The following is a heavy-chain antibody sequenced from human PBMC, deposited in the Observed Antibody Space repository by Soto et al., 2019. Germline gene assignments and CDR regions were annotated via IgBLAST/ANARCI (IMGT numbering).Heavy chain of an antibody. D-gene: IGHD2-15*01. J-gene: IGHJ5*02. CDR3: SRDRVVVVAASSNWFDP. V-gene: IGHV1-3*01. CDR1: GYTFTSYA. Sequence: ASVKVSCKASGYTFTSYAMHWVRQAPGQSLEWMGWINAGNGNTKYSQKFQGRVTITRDTSASTAYMELSSLRSEDTAVYYCSRDRVVVVAASSNWFDPWGQGTLVTVSS. CDR2: INAGNGNT.